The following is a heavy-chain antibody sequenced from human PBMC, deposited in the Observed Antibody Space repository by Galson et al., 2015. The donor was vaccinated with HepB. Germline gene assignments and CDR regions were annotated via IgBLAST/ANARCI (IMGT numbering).Heavy chain of an antibody. CDR2: ISGSGGST. D-gene: IGHD2-15*01. J-gene: IGHJ4*02. V-gene: IGHV3-23*01. Sequence: SLRLSCAASGFTFSSYAMSWVRQAPGKGLEWVSAISGSGGSTYYADSVKGRFTISRDNSKNTLYLQMNSLRAEDTAVYYCAKDPRVRVVVAATVGYFDYWGQGTLVTVSS. CDR3: AKDPRVRVVVAATVGYFDY. CDR1: GFTFSSYA.